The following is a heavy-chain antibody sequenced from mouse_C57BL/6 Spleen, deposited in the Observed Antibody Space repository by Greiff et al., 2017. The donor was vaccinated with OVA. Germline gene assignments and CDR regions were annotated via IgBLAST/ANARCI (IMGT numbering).Heavy chain of an antibody. Sequence: EVKLMESGGGLVKPGGSLKLSCAASGFTFSSYAMSWVRQTPEKRLEWVATISDGGSYTYYPDNVKGRFTISRDNAKNNLYLQMSHLKSEDTAMYYCARAIYYDYDFAYWGQGTLVTVSA. D-gene: IGHD2-4*01. CDR3: ARAIYYDYDFAY. V-gene: IGHV5-4*03. CDR2: ISDGGSYT. CDR1: GFTFSSYA. J-gene: IGHJ3*01.